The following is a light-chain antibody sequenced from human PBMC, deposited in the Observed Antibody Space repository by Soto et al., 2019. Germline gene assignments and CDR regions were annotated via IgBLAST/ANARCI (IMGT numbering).Light chain of an antibody. CDR3: QWYFGTPLT. CDR2: TPS. J-gene: IGKJ4*01. Sequence: DIQMTKSPSSLSASVGERVTITCRASQNIKKYLNWYQQKPGKAPNLLIYTPSSLHVGLPSRFRGSGSVTDFTLTISSLQPEDSATYYCQWYFGTPLTVGGGTKVDVK. V-gene: IGKV1-39*01. CDR1: QNIKKY.